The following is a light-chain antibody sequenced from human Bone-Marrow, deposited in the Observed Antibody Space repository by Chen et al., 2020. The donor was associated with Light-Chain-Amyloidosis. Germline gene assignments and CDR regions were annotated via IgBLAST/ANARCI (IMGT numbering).Light chain of an antibody. Sequence: QSVLPQPPSVSAAPGQKVTISCSGSSSNIGNNYVSWYQQLPGTAPKLLIYDNNKRPSVMPDRFSGSKSGPSATLGITGLQTGDEADYYCGTWDSSLSAVFGGGTKLTVL. V-gene: IGLV1-51*01. J-gene: IGLJ3*02. CDR1: SSNIGNNY. CDR3: GTWDSSLSAV. CDR2: DNN.